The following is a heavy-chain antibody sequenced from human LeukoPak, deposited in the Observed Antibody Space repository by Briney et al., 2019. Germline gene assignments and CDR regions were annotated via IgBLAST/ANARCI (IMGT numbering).Heavy chain of an antibody. CDR3: AGSRPFGSSLGVYYYYGMDV. Sequence: GGSLRLSCAASGFTFSSYGMHWVRQAPGKGLEWVAVIWYDGSNKYYAGSVKGRFTISRDNSKNTLYLQMNSLRAEDTAVYYCAGSRPFGSSLGVYYYYGMDVWGEGTTVTVSS. CDR2: IWYDGSNK. D-gene: IGHD6-13*01. V-gene: IGHV3-33*01. CDR1: GFTFSSYG. J-gene: IGHJ6*04.